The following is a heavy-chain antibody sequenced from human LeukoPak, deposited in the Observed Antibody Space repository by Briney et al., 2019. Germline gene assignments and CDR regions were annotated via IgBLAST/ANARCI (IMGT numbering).Heavy chain of an antibody. Sequence: ASVKVSCKTSGYTFTSYSIVWVRQAPGRGLEWMGWISPYNGNTHYAQKVHDRISLTTDTSTTTAYMELRRLRSDDTAVYYCARDLRRHWSDPWGQGTLVTVSS. J-gene: IGHJ5*02. CDR3: ARDLRRHWSDP. CDR2: ISPYNGNT. V-gene: IGHV1-18*01. CDR1: GYTFTSYS.